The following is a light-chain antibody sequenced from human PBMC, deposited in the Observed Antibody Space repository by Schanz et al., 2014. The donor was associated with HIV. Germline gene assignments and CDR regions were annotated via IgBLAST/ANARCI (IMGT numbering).Light chain of an antibody. CDR3: QQYGSSPWT. J-gene: IGKJ1*01. Sequence: EIVLTQSPGTLSLSPGERATLSCRASQSLSASFLAWYQQKPGQAPRLLMYGASSRATGIPERFSGSGSGTDFTLTISSLEPEDYAVYYCQQYGSSPWTFGQGTRVDVK. CDR2: GAS. CDR1: QSLSASF. V-gene: IGKV3-20*01.